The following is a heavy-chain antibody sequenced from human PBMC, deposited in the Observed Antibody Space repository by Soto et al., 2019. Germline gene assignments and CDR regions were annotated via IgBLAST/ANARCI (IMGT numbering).Heavy chain of an antibody. CDR3: AREEGVGRPVAVDM. CDR2: IRASTGDR. CDR1: GYSFTTYG. V-gene: IGHV1-18*01. J-gene: IGHJ3*02. Sequence: QVQLVQSGAEVKRPGASVTVSCKASGYSFTTYGLSWVRQAPGHRLKWVGWIRASTGDRKFAQKFQGRVALTPDRSTNTAYMELASLASDDTAVDYGAREEGVGRPVAVDMWGQGTMVTVSS. D-gene: IGHD1-26*01.